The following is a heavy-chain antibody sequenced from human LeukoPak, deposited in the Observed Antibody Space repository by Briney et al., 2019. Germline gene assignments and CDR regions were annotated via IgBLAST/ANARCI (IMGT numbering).Heavy chain of an antibody. D-gene: IGHD6-6*01. V-gene: IGHV4-34*01. Sequence: SETLSLTCAVYGGSFSGYYWSWIRQPPGEGLEWIGEINHSGSTNYNPSLKSRVTISVDTSKNQFSLKLSSVTAADTAVYYCARGSLAARPSRYWGQGTLVTVSS. CDR3: ARGSLAARPSRY. CDR1: GGSFSGYY. J-gene: IGHJ4*02. CDR2: INHSGST.